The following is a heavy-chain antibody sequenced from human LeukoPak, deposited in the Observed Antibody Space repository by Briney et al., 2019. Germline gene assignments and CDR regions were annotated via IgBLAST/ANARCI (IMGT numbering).Heavy chain of an antibody. Sequence: GGSLRLSCAASGFTFSSYWMHSVRQAPGKGLVWVSRINSDGRSTNYADSVKGRVTISRDNAKNTLYLQMNSLRAEDTAVYYCARDSSGWYVSYYYYYMDVWGKGTTVTVSS. J-gene: IGHJ6*03. CDR2: INSDGRST. D-gene: IGHD6-19*01. V-gene: IGHV3-74*01. CDR1: GFTFSSYW. CDR3: ARDSSGWYVSYYYYYMDV.